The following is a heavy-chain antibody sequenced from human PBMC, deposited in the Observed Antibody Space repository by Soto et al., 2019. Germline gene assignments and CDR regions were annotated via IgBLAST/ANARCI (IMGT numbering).Heavy chain of an antibody. V-gene: IGHV3-53*01. J-gene: IGHJ3*01. CDR1: GFTVSSNY. CDR3: VRDDRWAFDF. Sequence: GGSLRLSCAASGFTVSSNYMSWVRQAPGKGLEWVSVIYSGGSTYYADSVKGRFTISRDDAKNSLYLQMNTLRDEDTAVYYCVRDDRWAFDFWGQGTMVTVSS. CDR2: IYSGGST. D-gene: IGHD3-22*01.